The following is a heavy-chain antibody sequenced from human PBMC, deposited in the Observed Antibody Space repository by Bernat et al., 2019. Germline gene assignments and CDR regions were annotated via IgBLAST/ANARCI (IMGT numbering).Heavy chain of an antibody. D-gene: IGHD3-9*01. CDR1: GFTFSSYE. CDR3: ARETFDPLDY. Sequence: EVQLVESGGGLVQPGGSLRLSCTASGFTFSSYEMNWVRQAPGKGLEWLSYISSSGSTTYYADAVEGRFTISKDNAKNSLYLQMNNLRAEDTALYDCARETFDPLDYWGQGTLVTVSS. J-gene: IGHJ4*02. V-gene: IGHV3-48*03. CDR2: ISSSGSTT.